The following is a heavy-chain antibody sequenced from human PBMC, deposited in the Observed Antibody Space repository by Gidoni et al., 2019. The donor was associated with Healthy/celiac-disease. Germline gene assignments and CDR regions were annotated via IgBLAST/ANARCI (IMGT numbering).Heavy chain of an antibody. J-gene: IGHJ4*02. D-gene: IGHD3-22*01. CDR3: ARAPVYGDSSGYPPFDY. CDR1: GFTFSSYG. CDR2: IWYDGSNK. V-gene: IGHV3-33*01. Sequence: QVQLVESGGGVVQPGRSLRLSCAASGFTFSSYGMHWVRQAPGQGLEWVAVIWYDGSNKYYADSVKGRFTISRDNSKNTLYLQMNSLRAEDTAVYYCARAPVYGDSSGYPPFDYWGQGTLVTVSS.